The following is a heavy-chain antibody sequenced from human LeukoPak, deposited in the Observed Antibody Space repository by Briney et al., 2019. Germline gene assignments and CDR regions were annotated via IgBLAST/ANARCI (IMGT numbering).Heavy chain of an antibody. V-gene: IGHV1-18*01. J-gene: IGHJ4*02. CDR1: GYIFINFG. D-gene: IGHD2-21*02. CDR2: ISPYNGNA. CDR3: ARGNDCGGDRYSYYFDY. Sequence: GASVKVSCKTSGYIFINFGISWVRQAPGHGLEWMGWISPYNGNANYAQNIQDRVTMTTDTSTATAYLELWSLTYDDTAIYYCARGNDCGGDRYSYYFDYWGQGTPVTVSS.